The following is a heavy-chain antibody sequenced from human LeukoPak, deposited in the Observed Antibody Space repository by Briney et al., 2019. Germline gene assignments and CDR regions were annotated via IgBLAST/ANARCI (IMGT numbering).Heavy chain of an antibody. CDR2: ISSSSHYI. CDR3: ARGFGRFGELYEHYYHLMDA. J-gene: IGHJ6*02. Sequence: GGSLRLSCAASGFTFSASSMYWVRQAPGKGLEWVSSISSSSHYIFYADSLKGRFTISRDNAKNSLYLQMNSLRAEDTAVYYCARGFGRFGELYEHYYHLMDAWGQGTTVTVSS. V-gene: IGHV3-21*01. CDR1: GFTFSASS. D-gene: IGHD3-10*01.